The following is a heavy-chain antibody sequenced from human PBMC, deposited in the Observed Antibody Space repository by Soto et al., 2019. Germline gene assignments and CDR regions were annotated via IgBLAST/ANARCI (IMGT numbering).Heavy chain of an antibody. Sequence: SETLSLTCAVSGGSCTSSNWWTWVRQPPGQGLEWIGEIYRTGSTNYNPSLKSRVTISLDKSENQFSLKVTSLTAADTAVYYCASRDPGTSVDYWGQGTLVTVSS. CDR1: GGSCTSSNW. V-gene: IGHV4-4*02. CDR2: IYRTGST. CDR3: ASRDPGTSVDY. J-gene: IGHJ4*02. D-gene: IGHD1-7*01.